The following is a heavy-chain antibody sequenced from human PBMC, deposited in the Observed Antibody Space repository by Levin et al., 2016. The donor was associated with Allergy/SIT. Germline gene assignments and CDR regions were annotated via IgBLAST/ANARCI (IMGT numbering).Heavy chain of an antibody. Sequence: GESLKISCAASGFTFSGSPMHWVRQAPGKGLEWVGRIRSKANSYATVYAASVRGRFTISRDDSENTAYLQMNSLKTEDTAVYYCTTPYCSGGTCYSPSYYGLDVWGQGTTVTVSS. CDR2: IRSKANSYAT. D-gene: IGHD2-15*01. CDR1: GFTFSGSP. J-gene: IGHJ6*02. CDR3: TTPYCSGGTCYSPSYYGLDV. V-gene: IGHV3-73*01.